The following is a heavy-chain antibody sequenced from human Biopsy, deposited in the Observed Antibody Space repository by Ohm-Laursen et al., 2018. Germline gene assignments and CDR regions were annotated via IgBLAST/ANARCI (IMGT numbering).Heavy chain of an antibody. Sequence: ASVKASCKASGFTFSSSAVQWVRQARGQRLEWIGWIVVGSGHTNYAQKFQERVTITRGMSTSTAYMELTSLRSEDTAVYYCAATSTLYYYYYAMDVWDQGTTITVSS. V-gene: IGHV1-58*01. CDR1: GFTFSSSA. CDR2: IVVGSGHT. J-gene: IGHJ6*02. CDR3: AATSTLYYYYYAMDV.